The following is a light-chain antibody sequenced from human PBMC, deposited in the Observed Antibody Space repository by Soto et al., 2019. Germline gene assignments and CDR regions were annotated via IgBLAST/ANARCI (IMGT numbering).Light chain of an antibody. CDR1: SSDVGGYNY. J-gene: IGLJ2*01. V-gene: IGLV2-8*01. Sequence: QSVPTQPPSASVSPGQSATISCTGTSSDVGGYNYVSWYQQYPGKAPKLMIYEVSKRPSGVPDRFSGSKSGNTASLTVSGLQAEDEADYYCSSYAGSSTWVFGGGTKLTVL. CDR3: SSYAGSSTWV. CDR2: EVS.